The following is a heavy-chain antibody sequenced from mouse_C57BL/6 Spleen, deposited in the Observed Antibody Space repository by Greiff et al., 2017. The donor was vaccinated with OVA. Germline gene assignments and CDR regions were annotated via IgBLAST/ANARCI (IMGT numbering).Heavy chain of an antibody. CDR3: ARFRDSNFDY. D-gene: IGHD2-5*01. CDR2: IDPSDSYT. Sequence: QVQLQQPGAELVKPGASVKLSCKASGYTFTSYWMQWVKQRPGQGLEWIGEIDPSDSYTNYNQKFKGKATLTVDTSSSTAYMQLSSLTSEDSAVYYCARFRDSNFDYWGQGTTLTVSS. J-gene: IGHJ2*01. V-gene: IGHV1-50*01. CDR1: GYTFTSYW.